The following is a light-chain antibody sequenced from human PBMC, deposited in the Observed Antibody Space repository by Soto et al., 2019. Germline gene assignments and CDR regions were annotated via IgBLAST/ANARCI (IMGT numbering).Light chain of an antibody. Sequence: DIVMTQSPLSLPVTPGEPASISCRSSHSLLRSDGYNSLDWYLQKPGQSPQLLINLGSNRASGVPDRFSGSGSGTDFTLKISRVEAEDVGVYFCMQALQTPLSFGGGTKVELK. CDR1: HSLLRSDGYNS. J-gene: IGKJ4*01. CDR3: MQALQTPLS. V-gene: IGKV2-28*01. CDR2: LGS.